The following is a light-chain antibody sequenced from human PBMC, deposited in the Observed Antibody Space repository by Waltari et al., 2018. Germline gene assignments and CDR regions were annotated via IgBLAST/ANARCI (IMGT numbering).Light chain of an antibody. CDR2: KAS. CDR1: QRITTW. Sequence: DIQMTQSPSTLSASVGDRVTITCLASQRITTWLAWYQRKPGRAPKLLIYKASTLQSGVPSRFSASGSGTEFTLTISSLQPDDFATYYCQQYHSFSRFAFGPGTKVHLK. CDR3: QQYHSFSRFA. J-gene: IGKJ3*01. V-gene: IGKV1-5*03.